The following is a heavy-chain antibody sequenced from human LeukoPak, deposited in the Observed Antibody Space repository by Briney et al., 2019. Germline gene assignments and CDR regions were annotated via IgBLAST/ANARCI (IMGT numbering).Heavy chain of an antibody. D-gene: IGHD3-10*01. CDR1: GYSISSGYY. CDR2: INHSGST. V-gene: IGHV4-38-2*02. Sequence: SETLSLTCTVSGYSISSGYYWGWIRQPPGKGLEWIGEINHSGSTNYNPSLKSRVTISVDTSKNQFSLKLSSVTAADTAVYYCARERITMVRGVIEGYDYWGQGTLVTVSS. CDR3: ARERITMVRGVIEGYDY. J-gene: IGHJ4*02.